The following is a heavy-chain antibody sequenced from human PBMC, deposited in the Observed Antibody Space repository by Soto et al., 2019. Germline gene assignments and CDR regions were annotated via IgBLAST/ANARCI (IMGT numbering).Heavy chain of an antibody. Sequence: GGSLRLSFAASGFTFSSYSMNWVRQAPGKGLEWVSYISSSSSTIYYADSVKGRFTISRDNAKNSLYLQMNSLRDEDTAVYYCASAGYYDSSGYYRDAFDIWGQGTMVTVSS. J-gene: IGHJ3*02. V-gene: IGHV3-48*02. CDR3: ASAGYYDSSGYYRDAFDI. CDR1: GFTFSSYS. CDR2: ISSSSSTI. D-gene: IGHD3-22*01.